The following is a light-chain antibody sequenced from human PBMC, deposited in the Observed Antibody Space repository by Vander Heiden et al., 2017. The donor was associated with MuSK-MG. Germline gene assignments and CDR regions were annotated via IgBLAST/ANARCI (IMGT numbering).Light chain of an antibody. V-gene: IGLV1-40*01. CDR3: QSYDSSLSGSV. Sequence: QSVLTQSPSVSGSPGPTVTISCTGSSSNIGAGYDVHWYQQLPGTAPKLLIYGNSNRPSGVPDRFSGSKSGTSASLAITGLQAEDEADYYCQSYDSSLSGSVFGAGTKVTVL. J-gene: IGLJ1*01. CDR1: SSNIGAGYD. CDR2: GNS.